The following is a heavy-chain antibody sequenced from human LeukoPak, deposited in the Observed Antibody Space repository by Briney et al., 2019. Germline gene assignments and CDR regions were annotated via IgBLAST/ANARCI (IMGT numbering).Heavy chain of an antibody. CDR1: GFTFGDYA. J-gene: IGHJ4*02. V-gene: IGHV3-49*03. CDR3: TRAAYYYGSGSYGRNFDY. Sequence: GGSLRLSCTASGFTFGDYAMSWFRQAPGKGLEWVGFIRSKAYGGTTEYAASVKGRFTISRDDSKSIAYLQMNSLKTEGTAVYYCTRAAYYYGSGSYGRNFDYWGQGTLVTVSS. D-gene: IGHD3-10*01. CDR2: IRSKAYGGTT.